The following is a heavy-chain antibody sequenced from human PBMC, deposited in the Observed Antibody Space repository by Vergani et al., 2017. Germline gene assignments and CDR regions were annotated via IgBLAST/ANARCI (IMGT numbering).Heavy chain of an antibody. D-gene: IGHD5-12*01. Sequence: QVQLVQSGAEVKKLGASVKVSCKASGYPFTSYYMHWVRQAPGQGLEWMGIINPSGGSTSYEQKFQGRVTMTRDTPTSAVYMELSSLRSEDPAVYYCARDREGGYGWRDYWGQGTLVTVSS. V-gene: IGHV1-46*01. CDR3: ARDREGGYGWRDY. J-gene: IGHJ4*02. CDR2: INPSGGST. CDR1: GYPFTSYY.